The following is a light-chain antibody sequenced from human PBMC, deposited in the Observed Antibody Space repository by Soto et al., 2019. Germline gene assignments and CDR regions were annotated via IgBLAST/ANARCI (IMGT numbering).Light chain of an antibody. CDR2: DAS. CDR3: QQNNYWPPLT. J-gene: IGKJ4*01. Sequence: EILLTQSPATLSVSPGERAPLSCRASQSVNSYLAWYQQKPGQAPRLLIYDASNRATDIPARFSGSGSGTDFTLTISSLEPEDFAVYYGQQNNYWPPLTFGGGTKVDIK. CDR1: QSVNSY. V-gene: IGKV3-11*01.